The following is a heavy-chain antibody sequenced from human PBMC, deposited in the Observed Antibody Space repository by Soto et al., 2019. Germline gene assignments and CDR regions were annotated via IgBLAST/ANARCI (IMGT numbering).Heavy chain of an antibody. J-gene: IGHJ5*02. CDR1: GASVSDPSFH. CDR3: ARQSLRRPFGRLILVALDS. D-gene: IGHD3-16*02. CDR2: MSYLGSA. V-gene: IGHV4-61*03. Sequence: SETLSLTCTVSGASVSDPSFHWSWIRQPPGKQLEWIGYMSYLGSANYNPSLKSRVTISVDTSNNHFSLKLNSVTAADTAVYYCARQSLRRPFGRLILVALDSWGLGFLVTVSS.